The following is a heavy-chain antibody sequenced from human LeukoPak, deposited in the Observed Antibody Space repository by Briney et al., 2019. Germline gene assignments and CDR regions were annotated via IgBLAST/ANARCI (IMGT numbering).Heavy chain of an antibody. CDR2: FSGSGGSI. Sequence: GGSLRLSCVASGFTFSSYAMSWVRQAPGKGLEWVSSFSGSGGSIYYADSVKGRFTISRDNSKNTLYLQMNSLRAEDTAVYYCARSRYCSGGSCFLDYYYYYMDVWGKGTTVTISS. CDR3: ARSRYCSGGSCFLDYYYYYMDV. CDR1: GFTFSSYA. V-gene: IGHV3-23*01. D-gene: IGHD2-15*01. J-gene: IGHJ6*03.